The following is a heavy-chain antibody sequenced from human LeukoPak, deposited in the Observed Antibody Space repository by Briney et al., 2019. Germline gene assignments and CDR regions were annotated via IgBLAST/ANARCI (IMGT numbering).Heavy chain of an antibody. V-gene: IGHV3-33*01. Sequence: GRSLRLSCAASGFTFSGYGMHWVRQAPGKGLEWVAAIWSDGSNIYYADSVKGRFTISRDNSKSTLYLQMNNLRAEDTAVYYCATYCSTSTCYGVPVFDYWGQGTLVTVSS. CDR2: IWSDGSNI. D-gene: IGHD2-2*01. CDR3: ATYCSTSTCYGVPVFDY. J-gene: IGHJ4*02. CDR1: GFTFSGYG.